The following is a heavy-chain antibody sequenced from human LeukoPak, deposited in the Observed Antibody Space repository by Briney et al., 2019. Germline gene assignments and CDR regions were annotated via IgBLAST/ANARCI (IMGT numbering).Heavy chain of an antibody. CDR2: ISAYNGNT. D-gene: IGHD6-19*01. CDR1: GYTFTSYG. V-gene: IGHV1-18*01. CDR3: ARDDAYSSGWYYFDY. Sequence: ASVKVSCKASGYTFTSYGISWVRQAPGQGLEWMGWISAYNGNTNYAQKLQGRVTMTTDTSTSTAYMELRSLRSDDTAVYYCARDDAYSSGWYYFDYWGQGTLVTVSS. J-gene: IGHJ4*02.